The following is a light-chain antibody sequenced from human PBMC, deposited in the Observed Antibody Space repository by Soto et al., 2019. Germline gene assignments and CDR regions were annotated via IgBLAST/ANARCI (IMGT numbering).Light chain of an antibody. J-gene: IGKJ1*01. Sequence: ETVMTQSPATLSVSPGERATLSCRASESVSSYLAWYQQKPGQAPRLLIYGASARATGGPARFRGSGSGTDFALIISSLQPEDFAVYYCHQYLNWPQAFGQGTNVEIK. CDR2: GAS. CDR1: ESVSSY. V-gene: IGKV3-15*01. CDR3: HQYLNWPQA.